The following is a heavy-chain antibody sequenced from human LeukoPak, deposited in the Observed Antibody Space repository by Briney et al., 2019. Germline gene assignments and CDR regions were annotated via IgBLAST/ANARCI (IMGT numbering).Heavy chain of an antibody. CDR2: ISGSGGRT. V-gene: IGHV3-23*01. J-gene: IGHJ4*02. CDR3: AKDLWFGEFAPDY. Sequence: GGSLRLSCAASGFTFSSYAMSWVRQAPGKGLEWASGISGSGGRTYYADSVKGRFTISRDKSKNTLYLQMDSLRVDDTAVYYCAKDLWFGEFAPDYWGQGALVTVSS. CDR1: GFTFSSYA. D-gene: IGHD3-10*01.